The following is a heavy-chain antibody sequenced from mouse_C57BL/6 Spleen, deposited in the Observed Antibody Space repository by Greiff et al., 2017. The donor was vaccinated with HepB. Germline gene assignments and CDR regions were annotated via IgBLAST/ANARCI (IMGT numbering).Heavy chain of an antibody. CDR1: GFTFSSYA. CDR3: ARDNWDRGYFDY. V-gene: IGHV5-4*01. D-gene: IGHD4-1*01. CDR2: ISDGGSYT. J-gene: IGHJ2*01. Sequence: EVKLVESGGGLVKPGGSLKLSCAASGFTFSSYAMSWVRQTPEKRLEWVATISDGGSYTYYPDNVKGRFTISRDNAKNNLYLQMSHLKSEDTAMYYCARDNWDRGYFDYWGQGTTLTVSS.